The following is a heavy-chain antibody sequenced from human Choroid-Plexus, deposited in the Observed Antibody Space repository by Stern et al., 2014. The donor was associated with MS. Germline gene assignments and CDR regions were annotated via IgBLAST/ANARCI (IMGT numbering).Heavy chain of an antibody. J-gene: IGHJ5*02. V-gene: IGHV3-30*18. CDR3: AKDRQYLTYFFDH. Sequence: VQLVESGGGVVQPGRPLRLSCVASGFTLGSCAMHWVRQAPGKGLEWVAVVSYDGSNKHYADSVKGRFTMSRDNSPHTLYMELSSLRPEDTAVYYCAKDRQYLTYFFDHWGQGSLVTVSS. D-gene: IGHD2/OR15-2a*01. CDR2: VSYDGSNK. CDR1: GFTLGSCA.